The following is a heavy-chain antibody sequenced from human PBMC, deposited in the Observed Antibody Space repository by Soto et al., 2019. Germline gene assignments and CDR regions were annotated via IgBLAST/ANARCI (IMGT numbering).Heavy chain of an antibody. J-gene: IGHJ4*02. CDR1: GSYITSGDYH. CDR3: AGFGVGDRDDK. D-gene: IGHD2-8*01. CDR2: ISHSETT. Sequence: KTSETLSLTCSVSGSYITSGDYHWTWIRQAPGKGLEWIGYISHSETTYYSPALKNRIIISSDFSMNQFSLRLNSVTAADTAVYFCAGFGVGDRDDKWGQGTLVTGS. V-gene: IGHV4-30-4*01.